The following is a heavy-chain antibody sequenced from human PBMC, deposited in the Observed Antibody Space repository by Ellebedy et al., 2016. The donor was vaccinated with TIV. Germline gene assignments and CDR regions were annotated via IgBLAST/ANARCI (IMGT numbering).Heavy chain of an antibody. J-gene: IGHJ3*02. CDR2: ISYSEST. CDR1: GGSISPYY. CDR3: ARSYWDDAFDI. V-gene: IGHV4-59*08. D-gene: IGHD2-8*02. Sequence: MPGGSLRLSCTVSGGSISPYYWSWIRQPPGKGLEWIGYISYSESTNYNPSLQSRVTISVDTSKNQFSLKLNSVTAADTAVYYCARSYWDDAFDIWGQGTMVTVSS.